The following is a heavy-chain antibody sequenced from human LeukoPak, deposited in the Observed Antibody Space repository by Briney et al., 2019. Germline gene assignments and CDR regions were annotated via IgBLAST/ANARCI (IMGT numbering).Heavy chain of an antibody. D-gene: IGHD3-10*01. CDR2: VYHSGGT. CDR1: GGSISGYY. J-gene: IGHJ5*02. CDR3: ARDNADYASGGDWFDP. V-gene: IGHV4-59*01. Sequence: SETLSLTCTVSGGSISGYYWTWIRQPPGKGLEWIGYVYHSGGTSYNPSLKSRVTIAVDTSKNQFSLKLTSVTTAHTAVYYCARDNADYASGGDWFDPWGQGTLVTVSS.